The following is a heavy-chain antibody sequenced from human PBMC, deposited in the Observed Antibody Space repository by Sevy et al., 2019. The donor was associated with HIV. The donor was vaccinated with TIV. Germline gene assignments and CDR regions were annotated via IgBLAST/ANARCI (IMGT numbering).Heavy chain of an antibody. J-gene: IGHJ4*02. Sequence: SETLSLTCTVSGGSITSLHWNWIRQPPGKGLEWIANIYYNGHINYNPSLKSRVTLSLDTSKNQCSLRLSSVTAADTAMYYCAGENAWGRGYSWGQGTLVTVSS. V-gene: IGHV4-59*08. CDR1: GGSITSLH. CDR3: AGENAWGRGYS. D-gene: IGHD1-26*01. CDR2: IYYNGHI.